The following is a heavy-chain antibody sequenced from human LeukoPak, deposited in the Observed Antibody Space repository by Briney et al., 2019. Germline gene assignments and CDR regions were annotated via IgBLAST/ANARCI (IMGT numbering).Heavy chain of an antibody. J-gene: IGHJ2*01. CDR1: GGSISSYY. Sequence: SETLPLTCTVSGGSISSYYWSWIRQPPGKGLEWIGYIYYSGSTNYNPSLKSRVTISVDTSKNQFSLKLSSVTAADTAVYYCARARHGGARYWYFDLWGRGTLVTVSS. D-gene: IGHD2-21*01. CDR3: ARARHGGARYWYFDL. V-gene: IGHV4-59*01. CDR2: IYYSGST.